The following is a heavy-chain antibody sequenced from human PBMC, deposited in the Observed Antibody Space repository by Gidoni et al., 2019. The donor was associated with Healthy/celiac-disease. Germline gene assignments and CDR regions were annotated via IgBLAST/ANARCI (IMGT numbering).Heavy chain of an antibody. D-gene: IGHD2-21*02. CDR3: ARDFCGGDCGVDY. Sequence: QLQLQESGPGLVKPSETLSLPCTVSGGSISSSSYYWGWIRQPPGKGLEWIGSIYYSGSTYYNPSLKSRVTISVDTSKNQFSLKLSSVTAADTAVYYCARDFCGGDCGVDYWGQGTLVTVSS. J-gene: IGHJ4*02. V-gene: IGHV4-39*07. CDR2: IYYSGST. CDR1: GGSISSSSYY.